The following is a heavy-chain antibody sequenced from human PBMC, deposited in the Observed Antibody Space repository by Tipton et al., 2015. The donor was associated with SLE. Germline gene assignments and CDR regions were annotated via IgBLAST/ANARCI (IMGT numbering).Heavy chain of an antibody. D-gene: IGHD1-26*01. J-gene: IGHJ6*03. V-gene: IGHV1-8*03. CDR1: GYTFTSYD. CDR3: ARGIIVGASDYYYMDV. CDR2: MNPNSGNT. Sequence: VQLVQSGAEVKKPGASVRVSCKASGYTFTSYDINWVRQATGQGLEWMGWMNPNSGNTGYAQKFQGRVTITRNTSISTAYMELSSLRSEDTAVYYCARGIIVGASDYYYMDVWGKGTTVTVSS.